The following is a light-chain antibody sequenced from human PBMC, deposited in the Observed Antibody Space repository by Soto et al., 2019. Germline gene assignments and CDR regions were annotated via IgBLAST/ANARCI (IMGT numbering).Light chain of an antibody. Sequence: QSVLTQPPSVSGAPGQRVTISCTGSNSNIGAGYDVHWYQQLPGAAPKLVIYGNYNRPSGVPDRLSGSKSGTSASLAITGLQAEDEADYYCQSYDSSLSGWKVFGGGTKLTV. V-gene: IGLV1-40*01. CDR2: GNY. CDR3: QSYDSSLSGWKV. CDR1: NSNIGAGYD. J-gene: IGLJ3*02.